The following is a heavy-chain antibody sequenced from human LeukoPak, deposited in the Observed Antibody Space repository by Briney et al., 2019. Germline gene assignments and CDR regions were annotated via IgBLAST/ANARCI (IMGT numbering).Heavy chain of an antibody. CDR2: ISWNSGSI. J-gene: IGHJ3*02. V-gene: IGHV3-9*01. CDR3: ARATPYYYDSSGYYTHAFDI. D-gene: IGHD3-22*01. Sequence: GRSLRLSCAASGFTFDDYAMHWVRQAPGKGLEWVSGISWNSGSIGYADSVKGRFTISRDNAKNSLYLQMNSLRAEDTAVYYCARATPYYYDSSGYYTHAFDIWGQGTMVTVSS. CDR1: GFTFDDYA.